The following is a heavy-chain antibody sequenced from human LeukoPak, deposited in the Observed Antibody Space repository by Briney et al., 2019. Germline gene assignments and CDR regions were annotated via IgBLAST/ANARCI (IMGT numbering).Heavy chain of an antibody. Sequence: SETLSLTCTVAGGSITSYYWSWIRQPPGKGLEWLGYLYYIGSTNYNPSLKSRVTISVDTSKNQFSLKLNSLTAAATAGYFIAGLGVYSYYYDSSGYRLGELDYWGQGTLVTVSS. D-gene: IGHD3-22*01. CDR3: AGLGVYSYYYDSSGYRLGELDY. J-gene: IGHJ4*02. CDR1: GGSITSYY. V-gene: IGHV4-59*01. CDR2: LYYIGST.